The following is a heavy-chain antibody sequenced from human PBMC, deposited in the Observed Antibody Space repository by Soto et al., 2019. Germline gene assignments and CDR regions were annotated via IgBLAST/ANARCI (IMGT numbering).Heavy chain of an antibody. V-gene: IGHV4-34*01. CDR3: ARTDIVTTNWFDP. D-gene: IGHD5-12*01. J-gene: IGHJ5*02. CDR1: GESFIGYY. CDR2: INHGGST. Sequence: QVHLQQWGAGLLKPSETLSLTCAVYGESFIGYYWTWIRRSPGKGLEWIGEINHGGSTNYNPSLKSRVTISIDTSKNQCSLKLTSVTAADTSVYYCARTDIVTTNWFDPWGQGTLVTVSS.